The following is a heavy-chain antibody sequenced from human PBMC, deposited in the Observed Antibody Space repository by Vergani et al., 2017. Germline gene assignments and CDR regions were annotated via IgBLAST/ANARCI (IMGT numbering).Heavy chain of an antibody. V-gene: IGHV1-69*01. Sequence: QVQLVQSGAEVKKPGSSVKVSCKASGGTFSSYAISWVRQAPGQGLEWMGGIIPIFGTANYAQKFQGRVTITADESTSTAYMELSSLRSEDTAVYYCARGAGLDPKYYYYYMDVWGKGTTVTVSS. CDR2: IIPIFGTA. CDR3: ARGAGLDPKYYYYYMDV. D-gene: IGHD1-1*01. J-gene: IGHJ6*03. CDR1: GGTFSSYA.